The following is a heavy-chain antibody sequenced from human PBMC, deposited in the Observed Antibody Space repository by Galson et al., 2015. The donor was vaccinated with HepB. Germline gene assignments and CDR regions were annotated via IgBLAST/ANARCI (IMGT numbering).Heavy chain of an antibody. CDR2: IYSGGST. CDR1: GFTVSSNY. D-gene: IGHD6-19*01. V-gene: IGHV3-53*01. CDR3: ASGIAVAGTGGVFDI. J-gene: IGHJ3*02. Sequence: SLRLSCAASGFTVSSNYMSWVRQASGKGLEWVSIIYSGGSTSYADSVKARFTISRDKSKNTLYLQMNSLRAEDTAVYYCASGIAVAGTGGVFDIWGQGTMVTTSS.